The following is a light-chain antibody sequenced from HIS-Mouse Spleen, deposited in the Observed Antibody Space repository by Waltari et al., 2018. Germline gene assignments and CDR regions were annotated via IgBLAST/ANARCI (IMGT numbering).Light chain of an antibody. CDR1: SSNIRSNY. V-gene: IGLV1-47*01. CDR2: GNN. Sequence: QSVLTQPPSASGTPGQRVTISCSGSSSNIRSNYVYWYQPLPGTAPKLLIYGNNPRPSGVPDRFSGSKSGTSASLAISGLRSEDEADYYCAAWDDSLSGVFGGGTKLTVL. J-gene: IGLJ2*01. CDR3: AAWDDSLSGV.